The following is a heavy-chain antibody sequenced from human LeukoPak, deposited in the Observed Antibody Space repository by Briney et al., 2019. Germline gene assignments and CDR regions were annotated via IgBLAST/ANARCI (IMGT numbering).Heavy chain of an antibody. CDR2: IKQDGSEK. CDR1: GSTFSSYW. V-gene: IGHV3-7*04. CDR3: ARGKGEFDY. J-gene: IGHJ4*02. Sequence: PGGSLRLSCAASGSTFSSYWMSWVRQAPGKGLEWVANIKQDGSEKYYVDSVKGRFTISRDNAKNSLYLQMNSLRAEDTAVYYCARGKGEFDYWGQGTLVTVSS.